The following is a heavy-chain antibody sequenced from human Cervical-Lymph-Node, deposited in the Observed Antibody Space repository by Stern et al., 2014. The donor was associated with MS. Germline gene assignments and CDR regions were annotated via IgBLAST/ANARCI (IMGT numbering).Heavy chain of an antibody. J-gene: IGHJ6*02. CDR2: SNPIFGTA. Sequence: VQLVESGAEVKKPGSSVTVSCKAFGGTFSSYNMSWVRQAPGQGLEWMGRSNPIFGTANYAQKFQDRVPITADKFTSTAYMALNSLRSEDTAVYYCAREALLGGNYYALDVWGQGTTVTVSS. V-gene: IGHV1-69*06. CDR3: AREALLGGNYYALDV. CDR1: GGTFSSYN. D-gene: IGHD2-15*01.